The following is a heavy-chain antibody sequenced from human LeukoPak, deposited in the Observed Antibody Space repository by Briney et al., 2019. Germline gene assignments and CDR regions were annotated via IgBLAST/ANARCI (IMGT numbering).Heavy chain of an antibody. Sequence: GVLRLSCAASGFTFSSYAMSWVRQAPGKGLEWVSAISGSGGSTYYADSVKGRFTISRDNSKNTLYLQMNSLRAEDTAVYYCARDHPHDKGYSGYSYFDSWGQGTLVTVSS. V-gene: IGHV3-23*01. CDR2: ISGSGGST. CDR1: GFTFSSYA. J-gene: IGHJ4*02. CDR3: ARDHPHDKGYSGYSYFDS. D-gene: IGHD5-12*01.